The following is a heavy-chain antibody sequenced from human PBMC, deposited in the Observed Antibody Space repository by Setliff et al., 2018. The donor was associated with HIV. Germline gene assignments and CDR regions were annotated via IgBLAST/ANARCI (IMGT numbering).Heavy chain of an antibody. CDR2: IDHSGYT. V-gene: IGHV4-61*01. D-gene: IGHD1-26*01. J-gene: IGHJ6*02. Sequence: SETLSLTCSVSGGSISRSFYYWGWLRQPPGKGLEWIGYIDHSGYTTYNPSLKSRVTISLDTSKNQVSLKLSSVAAADTAVYYCARDRPIVGARGGMDVWGQGTTVTVSS. CDR1: GGSISRSFYY. CDR3: ARDRPIVGARGGMDV.